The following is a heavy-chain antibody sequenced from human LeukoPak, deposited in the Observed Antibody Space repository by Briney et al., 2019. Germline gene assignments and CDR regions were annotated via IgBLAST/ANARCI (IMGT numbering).Heavy chain of an antibody. CDR3: AKCRALWFWEFRFDY. J-gene: IGHJ4*02. CDR2: IYYSGST. CDR1: RGSLSSSSYY. Sequence: SETLSLTCTVSRGSLSSSSYYRGWIRQPPGKGLEWIGSIYYSGSTYYNPSLKSRVTISVDTSKNQFSLKLSSVTAADTAVYYCAKCRALWFWEFRFDYWGQGTLVTVSS. D-gene: IGHD3-10*01. V-gene: IGHV4-39*01.